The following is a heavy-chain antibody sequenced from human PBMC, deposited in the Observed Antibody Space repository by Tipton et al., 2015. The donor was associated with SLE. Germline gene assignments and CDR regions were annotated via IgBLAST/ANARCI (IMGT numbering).Heavy chain of an antibody. CDR1: GYTFANFW. CDR2: VYPGDSDT. V-gene: IGHV5-51*01. Sequence: QLVQSGAEVKKPGESLKISCRVSGYTFANFWISWVRQTPGKGLEWMGFVYPGDSDTKYSPSFEGHVTISADKSTNTAYVQWNSLKTSDSAMYYCARDQASLGLDFWGQGTLVTVSS. CDR3: ARDQASLGLDF. J-gene: IGHJ4*02.